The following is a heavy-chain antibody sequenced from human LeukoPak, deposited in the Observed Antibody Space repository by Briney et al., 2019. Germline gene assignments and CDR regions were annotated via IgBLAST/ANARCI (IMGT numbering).Heavy chain of an antibody. CDR2: INPNSGGT. V-gene: IGHV1-2*02. CDR3: AREGSRWFDP. CDR1: GYTFTGYY. Sequence: ASVKVSCKASGYTFTGYYMLWVRQAPGQGLEWMGWINPNSGGTNYAQKFQGRVTMARVTSISTAYMELSRLRSDDTAAYYCAREGSRWFDPWGQGTLVTVSS. J-gene: IGHJ5*02.